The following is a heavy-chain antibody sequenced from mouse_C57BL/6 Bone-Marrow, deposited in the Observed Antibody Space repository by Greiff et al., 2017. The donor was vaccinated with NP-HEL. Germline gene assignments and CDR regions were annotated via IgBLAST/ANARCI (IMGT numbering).Heavy chain of an antibody. CDR1: GYSITSGYY. Sequence: EVQLQESGPGLVKPSPSLSLTCSVTGYSITSGYYWNWIRQFPGNKLEWMGYISYDGSNNYNPSLKNRISITRDTSKNQFFLKLNSVTTEDTATYYCARGIYYYGSSPAYWGKGTLVTVSA. J-gene: IGHJ3*01. CDR3: ARGIYYYGSSPAY. CDR2: ISYDGSN. D-gene: IGHD1-1*01. V-gene: IGHV3-6*01.